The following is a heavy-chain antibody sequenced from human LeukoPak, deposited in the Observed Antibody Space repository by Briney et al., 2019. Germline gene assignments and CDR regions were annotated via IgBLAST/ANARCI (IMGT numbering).Heavy chain of an antibody. CDR1: GGSISHYF. CDR3: AKTVAGYWYFDL. Sequence: TSETLSLTCTVSGGSISHYFWSWIRQPPGKALEWIGYIYYSGSTNYNPSLKSRVTISVDPSKNPFSLKLNSVTAADTAVYYCAKTVAGYWYFDLWGRGTLVTVSS. V-gene: IGHV4-59*08. J-gene: IGHJ2*01. CDR2: IYYSGST. D-gene: IGHD6-19*01.